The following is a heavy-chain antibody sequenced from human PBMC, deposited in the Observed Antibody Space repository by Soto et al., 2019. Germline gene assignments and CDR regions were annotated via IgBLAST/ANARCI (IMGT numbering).Heavy chain of an antibody. J-gene: IGHJ5*02. CDR1: GGSISSYY. Sequence: PSETLSLTCSVSGGSISSYYWSWMRQPAGKGLGWIGRIYTSGSINYNPSLKSRVTMSVDTSKNQFSLKLSSVTAADTAVYYRARDQGYCSSTSCSNWFDPWGQGTLVTVSS. V-gene: IGHV4-4*07. D-gene: IGHD2-2*01. CDR3: ARDQGYCSSTSCSNWFDP. CDR2: IYTSGSI.